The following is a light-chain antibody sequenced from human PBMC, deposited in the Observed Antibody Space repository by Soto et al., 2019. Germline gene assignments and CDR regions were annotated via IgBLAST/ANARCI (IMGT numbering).Light chain of an antibody. CDR3: SSYAGTRSV. CDR2: EVD. V-gene: IGLV2-23*02. J-gene: IGLJ3*02. Sequence: QSALTQPASVSGSPGQSITISCSGTTSDVGIYNLVSWYQQHPGKAPKLVIYEVDKRPSGVSNRFSGSRSGNTASLTISGLQSEDEADYYCSSYAGTRSVFGGGTQLTVL. CDR1: TSDVGIYNL.